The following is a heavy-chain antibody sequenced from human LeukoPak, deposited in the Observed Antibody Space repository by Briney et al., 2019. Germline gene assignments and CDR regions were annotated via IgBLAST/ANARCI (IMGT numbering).Heavy chain of an antibody. V-gene: IGHV1-8*02. CDR1: GYTFTGYY. CDR2: INPNSGNT. CDR3: ARGYAWVYYYYMDV. D-gene: IGHD7-27*01. J-gene: IGHJ6*03. Sequence: ASVKVSCKASGYTFTGYYMHWVRQAPGQGLEWMGWINPNSGNTGYAQKFQGRVTMTRNTSISTAYMELSSLRSEDTAVYYCARGYAWVYYYYMDVWGKGTTVTISS.